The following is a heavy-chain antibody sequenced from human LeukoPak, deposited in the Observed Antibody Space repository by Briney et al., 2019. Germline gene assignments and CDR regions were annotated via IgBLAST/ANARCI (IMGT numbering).Heavy chain of an antibody. V-gene: IGHV4-59*12. CDR1: GDSISSYY. D-gene: IGHD3-10*01. CDR2: IYYSGST. Sequence: SETLSLTCTVSGDSISSYYWSWIRQPPGKGLEWIGDIYYSGSTYYNPSLKSRVTISIDTSKNQFSLKLSSVTVADTAVYYCAREIAVMTMVRGVILEGNWFDPWGQGTLVTVSS. J-gene: IGHJ5*02. CDR3: AREIAVMTMVRGVILEGNWFDP.